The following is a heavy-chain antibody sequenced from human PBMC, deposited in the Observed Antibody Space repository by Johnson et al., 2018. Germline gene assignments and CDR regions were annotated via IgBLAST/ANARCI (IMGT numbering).Heavy chain of an antibody. CDR3: AKDRYSSGREYFQH. Sequence: QVQLVQSGGGVVQXGRSXRLXCAASGFTFSSYAMHWVRQAPGKGLEWVAVISYDGGNKYYADSVKGRFTISRDNSKNTLYLQMNSLRAEDTAVYYCAKDRYSSGREYFQHWGQGTLVTVSS. D-gene: IGHD6-19*01. CDR2: ISYDGGNK. V-gene: IGHV3-30-3*01. J-gene: IGHJ1*01. CDR1: GFTFSSYA.